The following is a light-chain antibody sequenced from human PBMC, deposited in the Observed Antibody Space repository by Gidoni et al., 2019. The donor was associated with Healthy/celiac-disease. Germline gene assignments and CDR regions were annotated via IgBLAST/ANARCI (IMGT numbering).Light chain of an antibody. CDR2: AAS. CDR3: QQSYSTLWT. V-gene: IGKV1-39*01. CDR1: QSIRRY. J-gene: IGKJ1*01. Sequence: DIQLTQSSSSLSASVGDRVTITCRASQSIRRYLNWYQQKPGKAPKLLIYAASSLQSGVPSRFSGSGSGTDFILTISSLQPEDFATYYCQQSYSTLWTFGQGTKVEIK.